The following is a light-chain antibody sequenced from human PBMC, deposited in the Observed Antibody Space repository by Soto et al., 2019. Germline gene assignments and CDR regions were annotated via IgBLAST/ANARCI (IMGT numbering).Light chain of an antibody. CDR3: QKYNSAPLT. CDR2: AAS. CDR1: QGISNY. V-gene: IGKV1-27*01. Sequence: DIQMTQSPSSLSASVGDRVTITCRASQGISNYLAWYQQKPGKVPKLLIYAASTLQSGAPSRVSGSGSGTDFTVTTSSLQPADVATYYGQKYNSAPLTCGPGTKVDIK. J-gene: IGKJ3*01.